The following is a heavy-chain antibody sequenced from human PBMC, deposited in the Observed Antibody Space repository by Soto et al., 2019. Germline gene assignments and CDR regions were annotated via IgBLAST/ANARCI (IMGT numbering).Heavy chain of an antibody. Sequence: SQTLSLTCVISGDSVSSNSAAWNWIRQSPSRGLEWLGRTYYRSKWYNDYAVSVKSRITINPDTSKNQFSLQLKSVTPEDTAIYYCAREKWTQVDYYYGVDVWGRGTTVTVSS. CDR2: TYYRSKWYN. J-gene: IGHJ6*02. V-gene: IGHV6-1*01. CDR3: AREKWTQVDYYYGVDV. CDR1: GDSVSSNSAA. D-gene: IGHD5-18*01.